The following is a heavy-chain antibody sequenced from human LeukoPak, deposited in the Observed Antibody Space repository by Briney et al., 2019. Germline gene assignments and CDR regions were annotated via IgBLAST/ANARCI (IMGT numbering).Heavy chain of an antibody. Sequence: ASVKVSCKASGYTFTSYGISWVRQAPGQGLEWMGWISAYNGNTNYAQKLQGRVTMTTDTSTSTAYMELRSLKSDDTAVYYCARLAYFDWLWDVGYWGQGTLVTVSS. CDR3: ARLAYFDWLWDVGY. J-gene: IGHJ4*02. CDR1: GYTFTSYG. CDR2: ISAYNGNT. V-gene: IGHV1-18*01. D-gene: IGHD3-9*01.